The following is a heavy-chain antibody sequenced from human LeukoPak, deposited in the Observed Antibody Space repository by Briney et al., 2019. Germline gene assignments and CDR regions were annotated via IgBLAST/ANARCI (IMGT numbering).Heavy chain of an antibody. Sequence: GGSLRLSCAASGFTFSTYAMSWVRQAPGKGLEWVSVISVTGGTTYYADSVKGRFTISRDNSENTLYLQMNSLRAEDTAVYYCANLGRSVVYYGSDWGQGTLVTVSS. CDR3: ANLGRSVVYYGSD. J-gene: IGHJ4*02. CDR2: ISVTGGTT. D-gene: IGHD3-10*01. V-gene: IGHV3-23*01. CDR1: GFTFSTYA.